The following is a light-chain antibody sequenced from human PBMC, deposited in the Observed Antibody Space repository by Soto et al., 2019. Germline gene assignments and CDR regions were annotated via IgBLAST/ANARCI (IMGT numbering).Light chain of an antibody. CDR1: QGIAPY. Sequence: DVQMTQSPSSLSAFVGDRVTITCRASQGIAPYLAWFQQKPGKVPKLLIYSTSTLQSGVPSRFSGSGSGTDFTLTINSLQPDDVGTDYCQKYNSAPLTFGGGTKVEIK. J-gene: IGKJ4*01. V-gene: IGKV1-27*01. CDR3: QKYNSAPLT. CDR2: STS.